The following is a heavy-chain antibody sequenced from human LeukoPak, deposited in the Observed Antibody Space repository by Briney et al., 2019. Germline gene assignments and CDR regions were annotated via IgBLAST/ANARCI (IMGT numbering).Heavy chain of an antibody. Sequence: PGGSLRLSCAASGFTFSNYQMSWVRQAPGKGLEWVANIKQDGTEKYYVDSVKGRFTISRDNPKNSLYLQMNTLRAEDTAVYYCATGGVTTVTAWGQGTLVTVSS. CDR3: ATGGVTTVTA. J-gene: IGHJ4*02. CDR2: IKQDGTEK. V-gene: IGHV3-7*01. D-gene: IGHD4-17*01. CDR1: GFTFSNYQ.